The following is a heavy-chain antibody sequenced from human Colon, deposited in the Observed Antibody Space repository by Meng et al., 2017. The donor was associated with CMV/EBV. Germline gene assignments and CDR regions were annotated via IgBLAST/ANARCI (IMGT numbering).Heavy chain of an antibody. CDR3: ARYLLGEYALDV. D-gene: IGHD7-27*01. CDR1: GFTFSSSS. J-gene: IGHJ3*01. CDR2: ISSSSSTI. V-gene: IGHV3-48*04. Sequence: GESLKISCEASGFTFSSSSMNWVRQAPGKGLEWIAYISSSSSTIFYADSVKGRFTISRDNAKNSLYLRLNSLRAEDTAVYYCARYLLGEYALDVWGQGTTVTVSS.